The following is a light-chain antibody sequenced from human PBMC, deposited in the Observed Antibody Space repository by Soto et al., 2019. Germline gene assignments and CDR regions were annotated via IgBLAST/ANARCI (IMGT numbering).Light chain of an antibody. CDR3: QQLKTYPLT. V-gene: IGKV1-9*01. CDR1: QGMNNY. J-gene: IGKJ4*01. CDR2: PAS. Sequence: DIQLTQSPSFLSASVGDRVTITCRASQGMNNYLAWYQQKADKAPKVLIFPASTLQSGVPSRFSGSGSGTEFTLTISSLQPEDCATYYCQQLKTYPLTFGGGTKVDIK.